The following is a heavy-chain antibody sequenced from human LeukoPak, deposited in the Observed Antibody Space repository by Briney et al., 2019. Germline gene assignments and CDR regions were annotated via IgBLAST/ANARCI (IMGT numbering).Heavy chain of an antibody. J-gene: IGHJ4*02. CDR1: GFTFTSYS. Sequence: GGSLRLSCAASGFTFTSYSMNWVRQAPGKGLEWVSSISSDRSYIYYADSVKGRFTISRDNSKNTLYLQMNSLRAEDTAVYYCAKVGTIFGVVIIPDYFDYWGQGTLVTVSS. CDR3: AKVGTIFGVVIIPDYFDY. V-gene: IGHV3-21*04. D-gene: IGHD3-3*01. CDR2: ISSDRSYI.